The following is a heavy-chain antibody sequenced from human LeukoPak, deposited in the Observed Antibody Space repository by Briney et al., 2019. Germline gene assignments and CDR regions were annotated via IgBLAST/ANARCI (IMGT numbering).Heavy chain of an antibody. CDR3: ARGRLARSPYFDY. Sequence: QPSETLSLTCTVSGGSFSSYYWSWIRQPPGKGLEWIGYIYYSGSTDYNPSLKSRVTISVETSKNQFSLNLSSVTAADTAVYYCARGRLARSPYFDYWGQGTLVTVSS. CDR1: GGSFSSYY. D-gene: IGHD6-19*01. J-gene: IGHJ4*02. CDR2: IYYSGST. V-gene: IGHV4-59*01.